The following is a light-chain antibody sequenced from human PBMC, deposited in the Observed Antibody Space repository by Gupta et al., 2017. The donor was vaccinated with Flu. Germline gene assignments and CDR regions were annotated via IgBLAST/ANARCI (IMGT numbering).Light chain of an antibody. CDR3: QQYEAYPLT. V-gene: IGKV1-5*03. Sequence: DIQMTQSPSTLSASVGDRVTITCRASQSISSWLAWYQQKPGKAPKLPIYKASILESGVPSRSSGSGSGTEFTLTISSLQPDDLAAYYCQQYEAYPLTFGGGTKVEIK. J-gene: IGKJ4*01. CDR2: KAS. CDR1: QSISSW.